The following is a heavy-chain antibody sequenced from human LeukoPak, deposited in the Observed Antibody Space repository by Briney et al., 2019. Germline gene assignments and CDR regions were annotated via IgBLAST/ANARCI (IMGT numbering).Heavy chain of an antibody. CDR2: ISYDGSSY. V-gene: IGHV3-30*03. D-gene: IGHD4-17*01. CDR3: AGRDYSGAFDI. Sequence: GGSLRLSCAASGVTFSGSGMHWVRQAPGKGLEWVAVISYDGSSYYYADSVKGRFTISRDNSKNTVYLQMNSLRAEDTAVYYCAGRDYSGAFDIWGQGTMVTVSS. J-gene: IGHJ3*02. CDR1: GVTFSGSG.